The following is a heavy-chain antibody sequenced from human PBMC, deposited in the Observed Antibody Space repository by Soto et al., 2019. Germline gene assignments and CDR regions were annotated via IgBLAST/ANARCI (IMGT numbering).Heavy chain of an antibody. Sequence: QVQLVQSGAEVKKPGASVKVSCKASGYTFTKYAMHWVRQAPGQRLEWMGWINAGNGNTKYTQKFQGRVTITRDTSASTAYMELSSLRSEDTAVYHCARGMVGGTSQVWGQGTLVTVSS. CDR1: GYTFTKYA. D-gene: IGHD1-26*01. CDR3: ARGMVGGTSQV. J-gene: IGHJ4*02. V-gene: IGHV1-3*01. CDR2: INAGNGNT.